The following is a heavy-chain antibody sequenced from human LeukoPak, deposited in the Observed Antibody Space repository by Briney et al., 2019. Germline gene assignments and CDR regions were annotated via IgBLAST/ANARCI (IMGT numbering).Heavy chain of an antibody. CDR3: AKDFEPYYYDSSGYLFDAFDI. CDR1: GFTFSSYG. CDR2: ISGSGGST. V-gene: IGHV3-23*01. Sequence: GGSLRLSCAASGFTFSSYGMSWVRQAPGKGLEWVSAISGSGGSTYYADSVKGRFTISRDNSKNTLYLQMNSLRAEDTAVYYCAKDFEPYYYDSSGYLFDAFDIWGQGTMVTVSS. J-gene: IGHJ3*02. D-gene: IGHD3-22*01.